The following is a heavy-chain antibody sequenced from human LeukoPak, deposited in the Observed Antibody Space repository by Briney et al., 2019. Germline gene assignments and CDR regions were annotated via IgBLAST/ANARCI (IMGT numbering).Heavy chain of an antibody. CDR3: ASILRSSSGYYFDY. V-gene: IGHV3-48*02. CDR1: GSTFSGSA. Sequence: PGGSLRLSCAASGSTFSGSAMNWVRQAPGKGLEWISSISSTGSTIYYADSVKGRFTISRDNAKNSLFLQMNSLRDEDTAVYYCASILRSSSGYYFDYWGQGTLVTVSS. D-gene: IGHD3-10*01. J-gene: IGHJ4*02. CDR2: ISSTGSTI.